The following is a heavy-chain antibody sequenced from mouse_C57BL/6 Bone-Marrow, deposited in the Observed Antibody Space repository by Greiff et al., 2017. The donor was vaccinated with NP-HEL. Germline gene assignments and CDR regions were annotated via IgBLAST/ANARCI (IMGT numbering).Heavy chain of an antibody. CDR3: ATYYYGSSYAWFAY. CDR2: ISSGSSTI. D-gene: IGHD1-1*01. V-gene: IGHV5-17*01. Sequence: EVNVVESGGGLVKPGGSLKLSCAASGFTFSDYGMHWVRQAPEKGLEWVAYISSGSSTIYYADTVKGRFTISRDNAKNTLFLQMTSLRSEDTAMYYCATYYYGSSYAWFAYWGQGTLVTVSA. J-gene: IGHJ3*01. CDR1: GFTFSDYG.